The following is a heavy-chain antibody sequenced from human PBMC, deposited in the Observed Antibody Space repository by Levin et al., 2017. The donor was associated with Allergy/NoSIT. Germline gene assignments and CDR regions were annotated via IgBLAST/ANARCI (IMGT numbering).Heavy chain of an antibody. CDR2: ISYDGSNK. D-gene: IGHD3-10*01. J-gene: IGHJ6*02. V-gene: IGHV3-30*04. Sequence: GGSLRLSCAASGFTFSSYAMHWVRQAPGKGLEWVAVISYDGSNKYYADSVKGRFTISRDNSKNTLYLQMNSLRAEDTAVYYCARAGGGSGTILWNYGMDVWGQGTTVTVSS. CDR3: ARAGGGSGTILWNYGMDV. CDR1: GFTFSSYA.